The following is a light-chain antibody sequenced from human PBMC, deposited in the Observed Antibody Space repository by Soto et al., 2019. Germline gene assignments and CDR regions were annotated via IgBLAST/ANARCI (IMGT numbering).Light chain of an antibody. CDR2: EVS. Sequence: QSVLTQPASVSGSPGQSITISCTGTSIDVGGYNYVSWYQQHPGKAPKLMIYEVSNRPSGVSNRFSGSKSGNPASLTISGLQAEDEADYYCSSYTSSSTLVFGTGTKLTVL. V-gene: IGLV2-14*01. J-gene: IGLJ1*01. CDR1: SIDVGGYNY. CDR3: SSYTSSSTLV.